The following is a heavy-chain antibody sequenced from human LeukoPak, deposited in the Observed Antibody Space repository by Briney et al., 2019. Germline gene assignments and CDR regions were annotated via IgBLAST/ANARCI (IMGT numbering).Heavy chain of an antibody. V-gene: IGHV3-7*04. CDR2: IKQDGSEK. Sequence: GGPLRLSCAASGFPISYSWMNWLRQTPGKGPEWVAIIKQDGSEKFYLASVKGRFTISRDNAKNSLDLQMSTLRAEDTAVYDCAGGNGWLITNWGQGTTVTVSS. CDR3: AGGNGWLITN. D-gene: IGHD3-10*01. J-gene: IGHJ4*02. CDR1: GFPISYSW.